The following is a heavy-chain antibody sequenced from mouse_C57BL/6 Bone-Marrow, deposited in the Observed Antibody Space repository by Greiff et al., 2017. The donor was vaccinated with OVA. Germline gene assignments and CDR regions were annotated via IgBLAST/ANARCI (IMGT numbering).Heavy chain of an antibody. CDR1: GFTFSSYA. V-gene: IGHV5-9-1*02. J-gene: IGHJ3*01. D-gene: IGHD3-2*02. CDR2: ISSGGDYI. CDR3: TRDRNSSGYGWFAY. Sequence: EVKLQESGEGLVKPGGSLKLSCAASGFTFSSYAMSWVRQTPEKRLEWVAYISSGGDYIYYADTVKGRFTISRDNARNTLYLQMSSLKSEDTAMYYCTRDRNSSGYGWFAYWGQGTLVTVSA.